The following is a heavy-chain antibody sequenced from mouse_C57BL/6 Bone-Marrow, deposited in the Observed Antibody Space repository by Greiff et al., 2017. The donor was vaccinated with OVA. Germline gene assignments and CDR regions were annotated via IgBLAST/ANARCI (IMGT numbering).Heavy chain of an antibody. CDR3: ARREVWLLPFYAMDY. Sequence: VKLMESGAELARPGASVKLSCKASGYTFTSYGISWVKQRTGQGLEWIGEIYPRSGNTYYNEKFKGKATLTADKSSSTAYMELRSLTSEDSAVYFCARREVWLLPFYAMDYWGQGTSVTVSS. CDR1: GYTFTSYG. CDR2: IYPRSGNT. J-gene: IGHJ4*01. D-gene: IGHD2-3*01. V-gene: IGHV1-81*01.